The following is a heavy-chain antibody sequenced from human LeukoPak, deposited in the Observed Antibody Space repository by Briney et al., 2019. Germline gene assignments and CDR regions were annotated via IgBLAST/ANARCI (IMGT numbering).Heavy chain of an antibody. CDR3: AREFAPYYYDSSGYWAHAFDI. J-gene: IGHJ3*02. V-gene: IGHV4-34*01. D-gene: IGHD3-22*01. Sequence: SETLSLTCAVYGGSFSGYYWSWIRQPPGKGLEWIGEINHSGSTNYNPSLKSRVTMSVDTSKNQFSLKLSSVTAADTAVYYCAREFAPYYYDSSGYWAHAFDIWGQGTMVTVSS. CDR2: INHSGST. CDR1: GGSFSGYY.